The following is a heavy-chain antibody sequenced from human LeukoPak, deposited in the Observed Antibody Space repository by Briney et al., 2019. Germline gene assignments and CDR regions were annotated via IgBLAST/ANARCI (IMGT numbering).Heavy chain of an antibody. CDR2: IKQDGSEK. V-gene: IGHV3-7*01. CDR1: GFTFSDYS. J-gene: IGHJ5*02. CDR3: AREGTIFGVVITPEYNWFDP. D-gene: IGHD3-3*01. Sequence: GGSLRLSCAASGFTFSDYSMSWVRQAPGKGLEWVANIKQDGSEKYYVDSVKGRFTISRDNAKNSLYLQMNSLRAEDTAVYYCAREGTIFGVVITPEYNWFDPWGQGTLVTVSS.